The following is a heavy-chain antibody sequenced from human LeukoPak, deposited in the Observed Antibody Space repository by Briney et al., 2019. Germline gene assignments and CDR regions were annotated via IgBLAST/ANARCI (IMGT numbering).Heavy chain of an antibody. CDR2: INHSGST. D-gene: IGHD4-17*01. CDR1: GGSISGYY. Sequence: PSATLSLSCAVYGGSISGYYWSWIRQPPGKGLEWIGEINHSGSTNYNPSLKSRVTISVDTSKNQFSLKLSSVTAADTAVYYCARHEPRVTTASFDIWGQGTMVTVSS. J-gene: IGHJ3*02. V-gene: IGHV4-34*01. CDR3: ARHEPRVTTASFDI.